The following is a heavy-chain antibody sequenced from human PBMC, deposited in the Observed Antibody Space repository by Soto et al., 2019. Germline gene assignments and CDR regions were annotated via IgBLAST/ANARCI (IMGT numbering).Heavy chain of an antibody. Sequence: GGSLRLSCAASGFTFSSYSMNWVRQAPGKGLEWVSSISSSSSYIYYTDSVKGRFTISRDNAKNSLYLQMNSLRAEDTAVYYCARDLIGYGGNFDYWGQGTLVTVSS. CDR2: ISSSSSYI. V-gene: IGHV3-21*01. D-gene: IGHD4-17*01. CDR3: ARDLIGYGGNFDY. J-gene: IGHJ4*02. CDR1: GFTFSSYS.